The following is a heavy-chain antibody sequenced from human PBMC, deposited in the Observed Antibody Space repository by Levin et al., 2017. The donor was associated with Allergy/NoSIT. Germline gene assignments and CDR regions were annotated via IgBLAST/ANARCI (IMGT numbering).Heavy chain of an antibody. Sequence: RRDGRKGGSKETGEGLMWFFLLPPSFLLPLSSSSFKGRFTISRDNAKNTLNLQLNSLRAEDTAVYYCAREGLTSRSLDEHWGQGTPVTVSS. CDR1: RRDG. J-gene: IGHJ4*02. V-gene: IGHV3-74*01. CDR2: LPPSFLLP. D-gene: IGHD2-2*01. CDR3: AREGLTSRSLDEH.